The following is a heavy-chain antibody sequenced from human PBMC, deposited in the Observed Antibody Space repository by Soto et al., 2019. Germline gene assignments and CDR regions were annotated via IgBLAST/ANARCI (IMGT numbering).Heavy chain of an antibody. CDR3: ARAAITMVRGPDAFDI. Sequence: GGSLRLSCAASGFTFSSYWMSWVRQAPGKGLEWVANIKQDGSEKYYVDSVKGRFTISRDNAKNSLYLQMNSLRAEDTAVYYCARAAITMVRGPDAFDIWGQGTMVTVSS. CDR1: GFTFSSYW. V-gene: IGHV3-7*01. CDR2: IKQDGSEK. D-gene: IGHD3-10*01. J-gene: IGHJ3*02.